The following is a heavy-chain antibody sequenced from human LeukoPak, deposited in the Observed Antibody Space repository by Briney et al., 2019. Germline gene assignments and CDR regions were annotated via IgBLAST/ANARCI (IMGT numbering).Heavy chain of an antibody. D-gene: IGHD1-1*01. CDR1: GGSFSGYY. Sequence: PSETLSLTCAVYGGSFSGYYWSWIRQPPGKGLEWIGEINHSGSINYNPSLKSRVTISVDTSKNQFSLKLSSATAADTAVYYCARGRGWNQRHYFDYWGQGTLVTVSS. CDR2: INHSGSI. V-gene: IGHV4-34*01. CDR3: ARGRGWNQRHYFDY. J-gene: IGHJ4*02.